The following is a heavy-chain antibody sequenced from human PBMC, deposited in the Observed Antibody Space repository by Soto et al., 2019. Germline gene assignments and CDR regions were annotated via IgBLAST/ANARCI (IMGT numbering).Heavy chain of an antibody. CDR2: IYYSGST. V-gene: IGHV4-61*01. Sequence: PSETLFLTCTVSGGTVSSGSYCWSWIRQPPGKGLEWIGHIYYSGSTNYNPSLKSRVTMSVDTSKNQFSLKLSSVTSADTAVYYCARDKPDYSSSSPWSWFDPWGQGTLVTVSS. CDR1: GGTVSSGSYC. CDR3: ARDKPDYSSSSPWSWFDP. D-gene: IGHD6-6*01. J-gene: IGHJ5*02.